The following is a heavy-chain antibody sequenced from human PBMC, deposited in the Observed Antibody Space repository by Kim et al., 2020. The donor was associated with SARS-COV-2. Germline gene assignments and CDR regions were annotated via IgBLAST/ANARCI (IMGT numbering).Heavy chain of an antibody. CDR3: ARDRGFLEWSSYYYYGMDA. V-gene: IGHV1-18*01. J-gene: IGHJ6*02. CDR1: GYIFSNYG. D-gene: IGHD3-3*01. Sequence: ASVKVSCKASGYIFSNYGISWVRQAPGQGLEWMGWITAHNGDTNYAQKLQGRVTMTTDTSTSTAYMELRSLRSDDTAVYYCARDRGFLEWSSYYYYGMDAWGQGTTVTVSS. CDR2: ITAHNGDT.